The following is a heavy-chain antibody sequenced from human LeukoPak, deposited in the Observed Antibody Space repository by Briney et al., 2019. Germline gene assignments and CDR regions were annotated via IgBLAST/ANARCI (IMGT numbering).Heavy chain of an antibody. CDR1: GFTFSSYA. D-gene: IGHD2-15*01. J-gene: IGHJ4*02. V-gene: IGHV3-23*01. CDR3: AKGHRSGGSCYHDY. Sequence: PGGSLRLSCAASGFTFSSYAMSWVRQAPGKGLEWVSAISGSGGSTYYADSVKGRFTISRDNSKNTLYLQMNSLRAEDTAVYYCAKGHRSGGSCYHDYWGQGTLVIVSS. CDR2: ISGSGGST.